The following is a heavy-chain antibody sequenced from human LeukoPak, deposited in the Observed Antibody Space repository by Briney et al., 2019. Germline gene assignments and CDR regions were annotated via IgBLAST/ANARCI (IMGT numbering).Heavy chain of an antibody. CDR1: GGSVSSYY. CDR3: ARRVSYLDY. Sequence: SETLSLTCTVSGGSVSSYYWSWIRQPPGKGLEWVGSIYYSGSTYYNPSLESRVTISVDTSKNQFSLKLRSVTAADTAIYYCARRVSYLDYWGQGTLVTVSS. CDR2: IYYSGST. J-gene: IGHJ4*02. V-gene: IGHV4-59*05.